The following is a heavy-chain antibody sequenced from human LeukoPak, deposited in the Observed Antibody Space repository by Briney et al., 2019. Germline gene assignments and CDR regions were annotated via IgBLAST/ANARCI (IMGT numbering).Heavy chain of an antibody. J-gene: IGHJ4*02. Sequence: SVKVSCKASGGTFSSYAISWVRQAPGQGLEGMGGIIPIFGTANYAQKFQGRVTITADESTSTAYMELSSLRSEDTAVYYCASPSRYCSSTSCYFDLDYWGQGTLVTVSS. CDR1: GGTFSSYA. CDR3: ASPSRYCSSTSCYFDLDY. D-gene: IGHD2-2*01. CDR2: IIPIFGTA. V-gene: IGHV1-69*13.